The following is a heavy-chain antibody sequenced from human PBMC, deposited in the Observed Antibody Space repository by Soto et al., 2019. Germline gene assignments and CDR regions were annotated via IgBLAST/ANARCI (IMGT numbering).Heavy chain of an antibody. D-gene: IGHD6-13*01. Sequence: QVQLQESGPGLVKPSETLSLTCTVSGGSISSYYWTWIRQPPGKGLECIGYIYYSGSTNYNPSLMSRVTISVATSKTECSLTLSSVTAAYTGVYYCARLDGYFHYIDVLGKGTTVTVS. V-gene: IGHV4-59*08. CDR1: GGSISSYY. J-gene: IGHJ6*03. CDR3: ARLDGYFHYIDV. CDR2: IYYSGST.